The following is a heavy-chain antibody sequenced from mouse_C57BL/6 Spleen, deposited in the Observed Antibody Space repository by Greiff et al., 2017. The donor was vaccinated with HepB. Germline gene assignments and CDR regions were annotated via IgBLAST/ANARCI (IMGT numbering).Heavy chain of an antibody. CDR1: GYAFSSSW. CDR3: AMAYSNYVDY. V-gene: IGHV1-82*01. CDR2: IYPGDGDT. Sequence: VQLQQSGPELVKPGASVKISCKASGYAFSSSWMNWVKQRPGKGLEWIGRIYPGDGDTNYNGKFKGKATLTADKSSSTAYMQLSSLTSEDSAVYFCAMAYSNYVDYWGQGTTLTVSS. J-gene: IGHJ2*01. D-gene: IGHD2-5*01.